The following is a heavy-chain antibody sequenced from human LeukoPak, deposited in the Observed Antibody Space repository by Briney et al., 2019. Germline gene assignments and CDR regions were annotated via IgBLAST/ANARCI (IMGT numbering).Heavy chain of an antibody. Sequence: GGSLRLSCAASGFTFSSYWMSWVRQAPGKGLEWVAKIKQDGSEKYYVDSVKGRFTISRDNAKSSLYLQMNSLRAEDTAVYYCARPRTVVATIEVLIGDAFDIWGQGTMVTVSS. V-gene: IGHV3-7*01. D-gene: IGHD5-12*01. J-gene: IGHJ3*02. CDR3: ARPRTVVATIEVLIGDAFDI. CDR2: IKQDGSEK. CDR1: GFTFSSYW.